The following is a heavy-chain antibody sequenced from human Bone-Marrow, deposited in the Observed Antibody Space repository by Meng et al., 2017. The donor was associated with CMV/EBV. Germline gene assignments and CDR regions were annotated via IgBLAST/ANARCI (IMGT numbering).Heavy chain of an antibody. Sequence: GESLKISCAASGFTFSNYAMAWVRQAPGRGLEWISAISGSGGSTYYADSVKGRFTISRDNSKNTLYLQMNSLRAKDTAVYYCAKDRYYYGSGILWPWGQGTLVTVSS. V-gene: IGHV3-23*01. CDR1: GFTFSNYA. CDR3: AKDRYYYGSGILWP. J-gene: IGHJ5*02. D-gene: IGHD3-10*01. CDR2: ISGSGGST.